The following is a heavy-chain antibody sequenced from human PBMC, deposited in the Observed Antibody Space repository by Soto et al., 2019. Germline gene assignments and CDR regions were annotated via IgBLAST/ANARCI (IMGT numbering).Heavy chain of an antibody. CDR2: VSPAGST. Sequence: EVQLLESGGGLVQPGGSLRLSCAAYGFTFSNYGMNWIRLAPGEGLEWVSTVSPAGSTFYADSVRGRFTISRDNSKSTVDLQMNGLRVDDTAIYYCVRSWAYWGRGTVVTVSS. D-gene: IGHD6-13*01. J-gene: IGHJ4*02. V-gene: IGHV3-23*01. CDR1: GFTFSNYG. CDR3: VRSWAY.